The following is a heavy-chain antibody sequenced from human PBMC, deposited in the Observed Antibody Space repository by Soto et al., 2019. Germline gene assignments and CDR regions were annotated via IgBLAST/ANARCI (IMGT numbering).Heavy chain of an antibody. CDR2: ISGSGGST. CDR1: GFTFSSYA. CDR3: AKDNGSRDKGDYYYYGMDG. Sequence: GGSLRLSCAASGFTFSSYAMSWVRQAPGKGLEWVSAISGSGGSTYYADSVKGRFTISRDNSKNTLYLQMNSLRAEDTAVYYCAKDNGSRDKGDYYYYGMDGWGQGTTVTGSS. J-gene: IGHJ6*02. V-gene: IGHV3-23*01. D-gene: IGHD2-15*01.